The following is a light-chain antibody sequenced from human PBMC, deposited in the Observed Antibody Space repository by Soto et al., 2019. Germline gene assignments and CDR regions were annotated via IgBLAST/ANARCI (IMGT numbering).Light chain of an antibody. Sequence: DIQMTQSPSSLSASVGDRVTITCQASQDMSNYLNWYQQKPGKAPKLLIYDASNLETGVPSRFSGSGSGTDFTFTISSLQPEDIATYYCQQYDNLPITCGGGTKVEIK. CDR2: DAS. V-gene: IGKV1-33*01. CDR1: QDMSNY. CDR3: QQYDNLPIT. J-gene: IGKJ4*02.